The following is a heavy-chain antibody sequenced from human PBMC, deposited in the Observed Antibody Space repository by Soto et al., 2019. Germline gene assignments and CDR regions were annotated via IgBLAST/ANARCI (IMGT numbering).Heavy chain of an antibody. CDR1: GYTFSACY. CDR3: VSGVGAGGSPGAARFAFDV. Sequence: ASVRVSCKASGYTFSACYMDWVRQAPGQGLEWMGWVNTKRGGKKYAQKFQGRLTMNRETSISTGYTELSTLTSAHAAVYYCVSGVGAGGSPGAARFAFDVWG. CDR2: VNTKRGGK. V-gene: IGHV1-2*02. J-gene: IGHJ3*01. D-gene: IGHD1-26*01.